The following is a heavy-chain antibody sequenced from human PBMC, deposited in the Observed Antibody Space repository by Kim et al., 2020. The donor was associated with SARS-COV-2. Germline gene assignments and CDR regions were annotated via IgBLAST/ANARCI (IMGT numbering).Heavy chain of an antibody. CDR3: ARSMRWYDAFDI. D-gene: IGHD2-15*01. Sequence: SVKVSCKASGGTFSSYAISWVRQAPGQGLEWMGRIIPILGIANYAQKFQGRVTITADKSTSTAYMELSSLRSEDTAVYYCARSMRWYDAFDIWGQGTMVTVSS. CDR2: IIPILGIA. J-gene: IGHJ3*02. CDR1: GGTFSSYA. V-gene: IGHV1-69*04.